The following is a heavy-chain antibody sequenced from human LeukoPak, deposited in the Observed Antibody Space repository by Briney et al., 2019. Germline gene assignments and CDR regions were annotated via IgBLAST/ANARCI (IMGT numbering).Heavy chain of an antibody. CDR2: IVPILGMT. V-gene: IGHV1-69*04. J-gene: IGHJ4*02. Sequence: SVKVSCKASGGALSRYGINWVRQAPGQGLEWMGRIVPILGMTNYAQKFQGSVTITADRFTSTAYMELTSLRSGDTAVYYCATGKTGYYDTWDQGTLVTVSS. D-gene: IGHD3-9*01. CDR1: GGALSRYG. CDR3: ATGKTGYYDT.